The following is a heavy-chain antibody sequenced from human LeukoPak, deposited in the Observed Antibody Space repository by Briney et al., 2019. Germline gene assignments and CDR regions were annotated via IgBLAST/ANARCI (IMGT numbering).Heavy chain of an antibody. CDR3: ARQFCSGGSCYSPWFDP. Sequence: GESLKISCKGSGYSFTSYWIGWVRQMPGKGLEWMGIIYPGDSDTRYSPSFQGQVTISADKSISTAYLQWSSLKASDTAMYYCARQFCSGGSCYSPWFDPWGQGTLVTVSS. CDR1: GYSFTSYW. CDR2: IYPGDSDT. V-gene: IGHV5-51*01. J-gene: IGHJ5*02. D-gene: IGHD2-15*01.